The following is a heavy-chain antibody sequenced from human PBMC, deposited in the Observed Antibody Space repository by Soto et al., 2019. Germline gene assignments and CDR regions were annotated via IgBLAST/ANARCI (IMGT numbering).Heavy chain of an antibody. CDR1: GGSISSGGYY. Sequence: PSETLSLTCTVSGGSISSGGYYWSWIRQHPGKGLEWIGYIYYSGSTYYNPSLKSRVTISVDTSKNQFSLELTSVTAADTAVYYCARVRGGGPLDDWGQGTLVTVSS. J-gene: IGHJ4*02. V-gene: IGHV4-31*03. D-gene: IGHD1-26*01. CDR3: ARVRGGGPLDD. CDR2: IYYSGST.